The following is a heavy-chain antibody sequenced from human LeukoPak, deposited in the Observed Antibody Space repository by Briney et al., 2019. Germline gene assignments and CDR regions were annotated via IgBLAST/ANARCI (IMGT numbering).Heavy chain of an antibody. Sequence: GGSLRLSCAASGFSFSSHWMSWVRQAPGKGLEWVAVISYDGSNKYYADSVKGRFTISRDNSKNALYLQMNSLRAEDTAVYYCAKDHLKYSSGWTVRGDWFDPWGQGTLVTVSS. CDR3: AKDHLKYSSGWTVRGDWFDP. CDR2: ISYDGSNK. CDR1: GFSFSSHW. V-gene: IGHV3-30*18. J-gene: IGHJ5*02. D-gene: IGHD6-19*01.